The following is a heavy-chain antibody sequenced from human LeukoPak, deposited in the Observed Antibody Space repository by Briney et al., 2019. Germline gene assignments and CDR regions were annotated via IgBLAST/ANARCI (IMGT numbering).Heavy chain of an antibody. V-gene: IGHV3-30-3*01. D-gene: IGHD5-24*01. CDR3: ATVEIGRFDR. J-gene: IGHJ5*02. Sequence: GRSLRLSCAASGFTFSSYAMHWVRQAPGKGLEWVAVISYDGSNKYYADSVKGRFTISRDNSKNTLYLQMNSLRAEDTAVYYCATVEIGRFDRWGQGTLVTVSS. CDR2: ISYDGSNK. CDR1: GFTFSSYA.